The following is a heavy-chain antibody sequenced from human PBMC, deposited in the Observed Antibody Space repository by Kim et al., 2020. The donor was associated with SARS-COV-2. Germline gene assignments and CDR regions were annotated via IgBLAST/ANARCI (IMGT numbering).Heavy chain of an antibody. J-gene: IGHJ4*02. Sequence: YYADSVRVRFTTSRDNDKNSLYLQMNSLRAEDTAVYYCARGPNYSPFDYWGQGTLVTVSS. CDR3: ARGPNYSPFDY. V-gene: IGHV3-48*03. D-gene: IGHD4-4*01.